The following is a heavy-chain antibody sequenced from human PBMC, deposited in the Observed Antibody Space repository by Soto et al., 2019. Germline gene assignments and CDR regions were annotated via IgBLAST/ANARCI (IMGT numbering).Heavy chain of an antibody. J-gene: IGHJ6*02. CDR1: GGSVSSGSYY. CDR3: ARVRDIAAAGNEDYYYGMDV. CDR2: INHSGST. Sequence: SETLSLTCTVSGGSVSSGSYYWSWIRQPPGKGLEWIGEINHSGSTNYNPSLKSRVTISVGTSKNQFSLKLSSVTAADTAVYYCARVRDIAAAGNEDYYYGMDVWGQGTTVTVSS. D-gene: IGHD6-13*01. V-gene: IGHV4-61*01.